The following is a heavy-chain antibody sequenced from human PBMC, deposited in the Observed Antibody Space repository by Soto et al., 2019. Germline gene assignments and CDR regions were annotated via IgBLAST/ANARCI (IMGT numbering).Heavy chain of an antibody. D-gene: IGHD3-10*01. CDR2: IYYSGST. V-gene: IGHV4-39*01. CDR1: GGSISSSSYY. Sequence: PSETLSLTCTVSGGSISSSSYYWGWIRQPPGKGLEWIGSIYYSGSTYYNPSLKSRVTISVDTSKNQFSLKLSSVTAADTAVYYCARLRYYGSGLSFENWFDPWGQGTLVTVSS. J-gene: IGHJ5*02. CDR3: ARLRYYGSGLSFENWFDP.